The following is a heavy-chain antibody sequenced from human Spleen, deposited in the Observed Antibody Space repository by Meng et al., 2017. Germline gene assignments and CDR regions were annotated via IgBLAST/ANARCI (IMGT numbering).Heavy chain of an antibody. CDR3: ARGSMTGAGDFEY. CDR2: VYHSGNT. Sequence: QVPLEVSGPGLVKPSVTLSLTCAVSGDSISSSYWWSWVRQPPGKGLEWIGEVYHSGNTNSNPSLKSRVTMSVDKSKNQFSLQLTSVTAADTGFYYCARGSMTGAGDFEYWGQGILVTVSS. D-gene: IGHD6-13*01. V-gene: IGHV4-4*02. CDR1: GDSISSSYW. J-gene: IGHJ4*02.